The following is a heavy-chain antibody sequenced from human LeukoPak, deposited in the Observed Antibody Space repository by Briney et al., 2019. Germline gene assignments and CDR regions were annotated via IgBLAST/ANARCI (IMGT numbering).Heavy chain of an antibody. Sequence: PGGSLRLSCAASGFTFSSYAMSWVRQAPGKGLEWVSVNSGRDGSKYYADSVKGRFTISRDNSRNTLYLQMNSLRAEDTAIYYCAKHRRYTYGFDAFDVWGQGTMVTVSS. CDR1: GFTFSSYA. J-gene: IGHJ3*01. D-gene: IGHD5-18*01. CDR3: AKHRRYTYGFDAFDV. V-gene: IGHV3-23*01. CDR2: NSGRDGSK.